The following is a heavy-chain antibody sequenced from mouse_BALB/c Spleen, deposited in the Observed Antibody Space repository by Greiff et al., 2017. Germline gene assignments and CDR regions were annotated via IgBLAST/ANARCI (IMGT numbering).Heavy chain of an antibody. V-gene: IGHV1-9*01. CDR3: ARSLLLLRSRDYAMDY. CDR2: ILPGSSSA. D-gene: IGHD1-1*01. CDR1: GYTFSSYW. Sequence: QVQLQQSGAELMKPGASVKISCKATGYTFSSYWIEWVKQRPGHGLEWIGEILPGSSSANYNEKFKGKATFTADTSSNTAYMQLSSLTSEDSAVYYCARSLLLLRSRDYAMDYWGQGTSVTVSS. J-gene: IGHJ4*01.